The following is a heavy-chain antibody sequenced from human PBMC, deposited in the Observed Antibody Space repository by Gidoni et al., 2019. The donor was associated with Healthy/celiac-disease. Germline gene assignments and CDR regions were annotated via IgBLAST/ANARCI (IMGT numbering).Heavy chain of an antibody. D-gene: IGHD2-15*01. Sequence: QVQLVESGGGVVQPGGSLRLSCAASGFTFSSYGMHWVRQAPGKGLEWVAFIRYDGSNKYYADSVKGRFTISRDNSKNTLYLQMNSLRAEDTAVYYCAKDGGLGPCSGGSCQSPGAFDIWGQGTMVTVSS. CDR3: AKDGGLGPCSGGSCQSPGAFDI. J-gene: IGHJ3*02. V-gene: IGHV3-30*02. CDR2: IRYDGSNK. CDR1: GFTFSSYG.